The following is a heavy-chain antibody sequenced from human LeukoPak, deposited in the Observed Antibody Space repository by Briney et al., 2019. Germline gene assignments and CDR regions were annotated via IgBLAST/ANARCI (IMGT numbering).Heavy chain of an antibody. CDR1: GFSFRDYD. V-gene: IGHV3-9*01. J-gene: IGHJ6*02. Sequence: GGSLRLSCAASGFSFRDYDMHWVRQAPGKGLEWVAGITWDSGRIGYADSVKGRFTVSRDNAQNSLYLQMNSLRPEDTALYYCANDLDASGRQNDYYYYGMDVWGQGTTVTVSS. CDR3: ANDLDASGRQNDYYYYGMDV. CDR2: ITWDSGRI. D-gene: IGHD3-10*01.